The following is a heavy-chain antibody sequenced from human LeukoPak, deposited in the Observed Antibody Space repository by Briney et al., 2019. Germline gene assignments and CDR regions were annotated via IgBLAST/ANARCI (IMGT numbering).Heavy chain of an antibody. V-gene: IGHV3-48*01. J-gene: IGHJ3*02. CDR3: ARRQGRRGIVGPTILKGAFDI. CDR1: GFTFSSYD. Sequence: GRTLRLSCAASGFTFSSYDMSWVRQAPGKGLEWVSCISGSGSTTKYADSVKGRFTISRDDAKNSLYLQMNSLRAEDTDVYYCARRQGRRGIVGPTILKGAFDIWGQGTMVTVSS. D-gene: IGHD1-26*01. CDR2: ISGSGSTT.